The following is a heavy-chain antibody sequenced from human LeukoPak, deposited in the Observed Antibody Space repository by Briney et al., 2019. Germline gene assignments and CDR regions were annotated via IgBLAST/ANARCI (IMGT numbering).Heavy chain of an antibody. J-gene: IGHJ3*02. CDR2: IYHSGST. CDR1: DGSISSTNW. V-gene: IGHV4-4*02. Sequence: SGTLSLTCAVSDGSISSTNWWSWVRQPPGKGLEWIGEIYHSGSTNYNPSLKSRVTISVDKSKNQFSLKLSSVTAADTAVYYCAREIPYYYDSSRAFDIWGQGTMVTVSS. D-gene: IGHD3-22*01. CDR3: AREIPYYYDSSRAFDI.